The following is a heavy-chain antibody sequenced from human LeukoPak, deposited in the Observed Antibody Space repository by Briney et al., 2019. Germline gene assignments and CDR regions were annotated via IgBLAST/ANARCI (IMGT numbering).Heavy chain of an antibody. CDR3: ARRGNYGDYFDY. J-gene: IGHJ4*02. CDR1: GYTFTGYY. D-gene: IGHD4-17*01. Sequence: GASVKVSCKASGYTFTGYYMHWVRQAPGQGLEWMGWINPNSGSTNYAQKFQGRVTMTRDTSISTAFMDLSRLRSDDTAVYYCARRGNYGDYFDYWGQGTPVTVSS. V-gene: IGHV1-2*02. CDR2: INPNSGST.